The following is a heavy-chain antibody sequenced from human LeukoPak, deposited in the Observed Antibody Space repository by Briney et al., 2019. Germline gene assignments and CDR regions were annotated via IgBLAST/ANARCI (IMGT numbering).Heavy chain of an antibody. J-gene: IGHJ4*02. Sequence: GGSLRLSCAASGFTFSSYGMHWVRQAPGKGLEWVAFIRNDGSNKYYADSVKGRFTISRDNSKNTLYLQMNSLRAEGTAVYYCAKDLTGSSWTFDYWGQATLVTVSS. CDR1: GFTFSSYG. D-gene: IGHD6-13*01. V-gene: IGHV3-30*02. CDR3: AKDLTGSSWTFDY. CDR2: IRNDGSNK.